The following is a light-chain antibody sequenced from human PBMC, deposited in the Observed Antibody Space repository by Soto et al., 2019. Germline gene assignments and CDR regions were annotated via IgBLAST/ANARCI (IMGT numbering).Light chain of an antibody. CDR1: QTIRGY. Sequence: DIQMTQSPSTLSASVGDRVTITCRASQTIRGYLAWYQQKPGKAPKLLIYKASTLKSGVPSRFSGSGSGTEFTLTISSLQPDDFATYYCQHYSSYSEAFGQGTKVDIK. CDR2: KAS. J-gene: IGKJ1*01. CDR3: QHYSSYSEA. V-gene: IGKV1-5*03.